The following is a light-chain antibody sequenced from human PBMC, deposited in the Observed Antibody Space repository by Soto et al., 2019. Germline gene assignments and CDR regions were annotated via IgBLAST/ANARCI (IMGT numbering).Light chain of an antibody. CDR2: DAS. J-gene: IGKJ3*01. Sequence: EIVLTQSPATLSLSPGERATLSCRASQSISIYLAWYQQKPGQAPRLLIYDASTRATGIPARLSGSGSGTAFTLTISPLEPDYLAFFFCQKLNNWLLGPGTKLNIK. V-gene: IGKV3-11*01. CDR3: QKLNNWL. CDR1: QSISIY.